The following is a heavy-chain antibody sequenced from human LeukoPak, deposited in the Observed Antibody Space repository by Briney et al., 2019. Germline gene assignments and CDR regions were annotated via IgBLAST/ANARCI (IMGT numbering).Heavy chain of an antibody. D-gene: IGHD3-22*01. CDR2: IYYSGST. J-gene: IGHJ4*02. V-gene: IGHV4-39*07. CDR1: GGSISSSSYY. CDR3: ARVTGYMIGDYFDS. Sequence: SETLSLTCTVSGGSISSSSYYWGWIRQPPGKGLEWIGSIYYSGSTYYNPSLKSRVTISVDMSKNQFSLKLSSVTAADTAVYYCARVTGYMIGDYFDSWGQGTLVTVSS.